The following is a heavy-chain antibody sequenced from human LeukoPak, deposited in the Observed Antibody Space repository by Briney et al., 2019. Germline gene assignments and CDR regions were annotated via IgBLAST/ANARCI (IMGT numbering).Heavy chain of an antibody. V-gene: IGHV1-2*02. CDR1: GYTFTGYY. D-gene: IGHD3-3*01. CDR3: AGDSNDFWSGYYPDNWFDP. Sequence: ASVKVSCKASGYTFTGYYMHWVRQAPGQGLEWMGWINPNSGGTNYAQKFQGRVTMTRDTSISTAYMELSRLRSDDTAVYYCAGDSNDFWSGYYPDNWFDPWGQGTLVTVSS. J-gene: IGHJ5*02. CDR2: INPNSGGT.